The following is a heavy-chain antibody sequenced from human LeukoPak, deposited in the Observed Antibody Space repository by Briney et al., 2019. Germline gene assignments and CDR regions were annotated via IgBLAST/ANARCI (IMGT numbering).Heavy chain of an antibody. V-gene: IGHV4-39*01. Sequence: PSETLSLTCSVSGDSIISNTYAWGWVRQPPGKGLEWIATMYSSGSTYYEPSLGRRVAISIDTSTNHLSLRLTSVTAADTAVYYCARHHALRSPPSAYGISGYYVFDYWGQGSLVTVSS. J-gene: IGHJ4*02. CDR2: MYSSGST. D-gene: IGHD3-22*01. CDR3: ARHHALRSPPSAYGISGYYVFDY. CDR1: GDSIISNTYA.